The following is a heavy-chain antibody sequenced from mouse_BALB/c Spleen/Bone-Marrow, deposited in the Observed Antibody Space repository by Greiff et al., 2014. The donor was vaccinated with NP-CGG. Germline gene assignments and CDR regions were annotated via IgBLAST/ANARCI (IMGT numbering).Heavy chain of an antibody. CDR1: GFPLTNYG. J-gene: IGHJ2*01. V-gene: IGHV2-9*02. CDR3: ARDRYYDYYFDY. CDR2: IWAGGST. Sequence: VKLEESGPGLVAPPQSLSITCTVSGFPLTNYGVHWVRQPPGKGLEWLGVIWAGGSTNYNSALMSRLSITKDNSKSQVFLKMNSLQTDDTAMYYCARDRYYDYYFDYWGQGTTLTVSS. D-gene: IGHD2-4*01.